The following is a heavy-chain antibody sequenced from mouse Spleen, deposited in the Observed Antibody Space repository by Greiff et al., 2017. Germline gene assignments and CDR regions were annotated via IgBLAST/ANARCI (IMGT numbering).Heavy chain of an antibody. CDR2: IDPETGGT. Sequence: VQVVESGAELVRPGASVTLSCKASGYTFTDYEMHWVKQTPVHGLEWIGAIDPETGGTAYNQKFKGKATLTADKSSSTAYMELRSLTSEDSAVYYCTRNPFAYWGQGTLVTVSA. J-gene: IGHJ3*01. V-gene: IGHV1-15*01. CDR3: TRNPFAY. CDR1: GYTFTDYE.